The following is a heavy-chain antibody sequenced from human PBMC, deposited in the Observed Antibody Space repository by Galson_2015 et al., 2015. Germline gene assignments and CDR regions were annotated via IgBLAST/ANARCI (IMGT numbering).Heavy chain of an antibody. CDR2: TYYRSKWYN. Sequence: CAISGDRVSSHRAAWNWIRQSPSRGLEWLGRTYYRSKWYNDYAVSVKSRITIDPDTSKNQFSLLLNSVTPEDTAVYYCASVFYGIDVWGQGTTVTVSS. CDR1: GDRVSSHRAA. J-gene: IGHJ6*02. V-gene: IGHV6-1*01. CDR3: ASVFYGIDV.